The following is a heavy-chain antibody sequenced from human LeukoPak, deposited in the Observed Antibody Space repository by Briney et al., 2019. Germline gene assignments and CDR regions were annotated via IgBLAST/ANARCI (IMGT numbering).Heavy chain of an antibody. V-gene: IGHV3-30*03. CDR2: VPYDGGSK. D-gene: IGHD6-13*01. CDR1: GFNFSIYG. Sequence: PGGSLRLSCAASGFNFSIYGMNWVRQAPGKGLEWVALVPYDGGSKYYADSVKGRITISRDNSKNTLHLQMNSLRPEDTAVYYCARVKGGIATAGNYFDYWGQGTLVTVSS. CDR3: ARVKGGIATAGNYFDY. J-gene: IGHJ4*02.